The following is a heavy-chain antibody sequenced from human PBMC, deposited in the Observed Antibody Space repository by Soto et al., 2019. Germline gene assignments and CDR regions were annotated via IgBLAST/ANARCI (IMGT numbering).Heavy chain of an antibody. CDR1: GGSISSNIYY. V-gene: IGHV4-39*01. CDR2: IHYSGST. D-gene: IGHD3-22*01. J-gene: IGHJ4*02. CDR3: ASQHYYDSSGYYVVY. Sequence: SETLSLTCTVSGGSISSNIYYWVLIRQPPGKGLGWIGNIHYSGSTYYDSSLQSRVTISIDTSKNQFSLKLSSVTATDTAVYYCASQHYYDSSGYYVVYWGQGTLVTVSS.